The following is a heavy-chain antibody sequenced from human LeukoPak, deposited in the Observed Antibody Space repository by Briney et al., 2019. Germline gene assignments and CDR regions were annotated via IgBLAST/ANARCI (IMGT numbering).Heavy chain of an antibody. CDR1: GFSLSSSGMR. CDR2: IDWDGEK. J-gene: IGHJ4*02. CDR3: ALSGCYYDSSGYAISY. Sequence: SGPTLVNPTQTLTLTCTFSGFSLSSSGMRLSWIRQPPGKALEWLARIDWDGEKFYSTSLKTRLTISKDTSKNQVVLRMTNMDPVDTATYYCALSGCYYDSSGYAISYWGQGTLVAVSS. D-gene: IGHD3-22*01. V-gene: IGHV2-70*04.